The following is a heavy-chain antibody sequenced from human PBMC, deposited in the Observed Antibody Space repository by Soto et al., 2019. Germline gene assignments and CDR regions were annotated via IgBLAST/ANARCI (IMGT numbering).Heavy chain of an antibody. CDR3: AGDVHSDYDFWSGFPYYYYMDV. CDR1: GGSISSYY. CDR2: IYYSGST. Sequence: SETLSLTCTVSGGSISSYYWSWIRQPPGKGLEWIGYIYYSGSTNYNPSLKSRVTISVDTSKNQFSLKLSSVTAADTAVYYCAGDVHSDYDFWSGFPYYYYMDVWGKGTTVTVSS. V-gene: IGHV4-59*01. J-gene: IGHJ6*03. D-gene: IGHD3-3*01.